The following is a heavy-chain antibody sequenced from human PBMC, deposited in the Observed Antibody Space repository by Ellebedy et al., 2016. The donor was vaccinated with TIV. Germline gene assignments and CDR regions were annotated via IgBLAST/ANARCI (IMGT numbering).Heavy chain of an antibody. Sequence: AASVKVSCKASGGTFSSYAISWVRQAPGQGLEWMGRLIPILGIANYAQKFQGRVTITADKSTSTAYMELSSLRSEDTAVYYCARGREAVAGIHAMDVWGQGTTVTVSS. CDR1: GGTFSSYA. J-gene: IGHJ6*02. V-gene: IGHV1-69*04. CDR3: ARGREAVAGIHAMDV. CDR2: LIPILGIA. D-gene: IGHD6-19*01.